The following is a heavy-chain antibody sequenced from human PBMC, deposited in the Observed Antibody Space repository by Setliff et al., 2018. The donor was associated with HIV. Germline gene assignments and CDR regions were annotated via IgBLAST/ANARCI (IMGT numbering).Heavy chain of an antibody. D-gene: IGHD5-18*01. J-gene: IGHJ6*02. Sequence: PGESLKISCKDSGYTFSNYCIAWVRQMPGKGLEWMGIIYPGNSDTTYSPSFQGQVTISADKSISTAYLQWSSLKASDTAMYYCARSYIAFLSTWYYGMDVWGQGTTVTVSS. CDR2: IYPGNSDT. CDR1: GYTFSNYC. CDR3: ARSYIAFLSTWYYGMDV. V-gene: IGHV5-51*01.